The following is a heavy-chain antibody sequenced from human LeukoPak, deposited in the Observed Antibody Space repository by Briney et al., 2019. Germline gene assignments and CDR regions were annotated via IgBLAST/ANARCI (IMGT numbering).Heavy chain of an antibody. Sequence: PGGSLRLSCAASGFTFSSYAMSWVRQAPGEGLEWVSAISGSGGSTYYADSVKGRFTISRDNSKNTLYLQMNSLRAEDTAVYYCAKDLAYGDYGTPWDYFDYWGQGTLVTVSS. D-gene: IGHD4-17*01. CDR1: GFTFSSYA. V-gene: IGHV3-23*01. CDR3: AKDLAYGDYGTPWDYFDY. CDR2: ISGSGGST. J-gene: IGHJ4*02.